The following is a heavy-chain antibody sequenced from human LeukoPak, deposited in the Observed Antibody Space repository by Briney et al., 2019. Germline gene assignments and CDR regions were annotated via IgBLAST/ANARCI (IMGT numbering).Heavy chain of an antibody. V-gene: IGHV4-59*11. CDR3: ARGITMMDA. CDR2: IFYSGST. Sequence: SETLSLTCEVSGGAISSHYWSWIRQPPGKGLEWIGYIFYSGSTNYNPSLKSRVIMSVDTSKSQFSLKLSAVTAADTAVYYCARGITMMDAWGQGTLVTVYS. D-gene: IGHD3-22*01. J-gene: IGHJ5*02. CDR1: GGAISSHY.